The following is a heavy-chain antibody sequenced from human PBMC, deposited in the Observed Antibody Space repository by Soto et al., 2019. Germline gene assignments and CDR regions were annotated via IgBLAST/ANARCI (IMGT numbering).Heavy chain of an antibody. CDR1: GGSISSSSYS. V-gene: IGHV4-39*07. D-gene: IGHD3-3*02. CDR3: ARVLGNDAFDI. Sequence: PSETLSLTCTVSGGSISSSSYSWGWIRQPPGKGLEWIGSIYHSGSTYYNPSLKSRVTISVDKSESQFSLKLSSVTAADTAVYYCARVLGNDAFDIWGQGTMVTVSS. CDR2: IYHSGST. J-gene: IGHJ3*02.